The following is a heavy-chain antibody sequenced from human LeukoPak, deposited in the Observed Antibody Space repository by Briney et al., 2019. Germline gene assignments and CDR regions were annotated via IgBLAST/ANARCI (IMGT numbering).Heavy chain of an antibody. CDR2: IKQDGSEK. D-gene: IGHD2-2*01. J-gene: IGHJ4*02. Sequence: GGSLRLSCAASRFTLSSYWMSWVRQAPGKGLEWVANIKQDGSEKYYVDSVKGRFTISRDNANNSLYLQMNSLRAEDTAVYYCARDARVVLDYWGQGTLVTVSS. CDR3: ARDARVVLDY. CDR1: RFTLSSYW. V-gene: IGHV3-7*01.